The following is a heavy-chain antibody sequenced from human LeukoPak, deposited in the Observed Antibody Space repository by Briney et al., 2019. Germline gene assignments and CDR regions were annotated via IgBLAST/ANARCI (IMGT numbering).Heavy chain of an antibody. J-gene: IGHJ6*03. CDR1: GGSNRTYH. CDR3: ARFAFYYYYMDV. CDR2: VYLWEYT. V-gene: IGHV4-4*09. Sequence: NSSETLSLTCSIWGGSNRTYHWSGLRQSMEKAREGLGYVYLWEYTSYSPSLKSRVTISLDTSQNQFSMNLNSVPAADTAVYYCARFAFYYYYMDVWGKGTTVTVSS.